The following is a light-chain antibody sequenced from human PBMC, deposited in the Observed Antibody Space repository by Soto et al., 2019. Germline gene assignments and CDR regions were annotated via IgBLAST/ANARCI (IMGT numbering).Light chain of an antibody. V-gene: IGLV2-14*03. J-gene: IGLJ1*01. Sequence: QSLLPQPASVSGSPGQSITISCTGTSSDIGTYNYVSWYQQHPGQAPKLMIYDVSNRPSGVSDRFSGSKSGNTASLTISGLQAEDEADYYCYSCSRSSGTRYVFGTGTKLTVL. CDR3: YSCSRSSGTRYV. CDR2: DVS. CDR1: SSDIGTYNY.